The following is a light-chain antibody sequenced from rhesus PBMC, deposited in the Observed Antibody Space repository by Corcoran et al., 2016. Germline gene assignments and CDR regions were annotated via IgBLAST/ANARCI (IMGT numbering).Light chain of an antibody. V-gene: IGKV1S14*01. J-gene: IGKJ1*01. CDR2: YAS. CDR3: HQHNSYPPT. CDR1: QGISNY. Sequence: DIQMTQSPSSLSASVGDTVTITCRASQGISNYLAWSQQKPGKAPKPRNYYASKLESGVPSRFSGSGSGTDFTLPISSLQPEEFAIYYCHQHNSYPPTFGQGTKVEIK.